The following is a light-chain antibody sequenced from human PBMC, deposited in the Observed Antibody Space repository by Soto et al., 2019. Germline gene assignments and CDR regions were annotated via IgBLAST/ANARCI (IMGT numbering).Light chain of an antibody. CDR2: DNN. CDR3: GTWDSSLSCLV. Sequence: QSVLTQPPSVSAAPGQKVTISCSGSSYHIGNNYVSWYQQLPGTAPKLLIYDNNKRPSGIPDRFSGSKSGTSATLGITGLQTGDEADYYCGTWDSSLSCLVFGGGTKVTVL. J-gene: IGLJ2*01. V-gene: IGLV1-51*01. CDR1: SYHIGNNY.